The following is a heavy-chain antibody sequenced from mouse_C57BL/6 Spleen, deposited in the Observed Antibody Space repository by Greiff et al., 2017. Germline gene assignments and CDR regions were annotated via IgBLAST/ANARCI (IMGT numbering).Heavy chain of an antibody. CDR3: ARGAAQATYAMDY. D-gene: IGHD3-2*02. CDR1: GFTFSDYY. J-gene: IGHJ4*01. V-gene: IGHV5-12*01. CDR2: ISNGGGST. Sequence: EVKLQESGGGLVQPGGSLKLSCAASGFTFSDYYMYWVRQTPEKRLEWVAYISNGGGSTYYPDTVKGRFTISRDNAKNTLYLQMSRLKSEDTAMYYCARGAAQATYAMDYWGQGTSVTVSS.